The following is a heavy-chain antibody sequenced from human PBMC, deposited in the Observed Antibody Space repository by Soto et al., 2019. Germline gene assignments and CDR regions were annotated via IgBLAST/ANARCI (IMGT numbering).Heavy chain of an antibody. D-gene: IGHD4-17*01. CDR1: GFTFSSYS. CDR2: ISSSSSYI. J-gene: IGHJ4*02. V-gene: IGHV3-21*01. CDR3: ARVQRGDYDY. Sequence: EVQLVESGGGLVKPGGSLRLSCAASGFTFSSYSMNWVRQAPGKGLEWVSSISSSSSYIYYADSVKGRFTISRDNAKNSLYLQMNSLRAKDTAVYYCARVQRGDYDYWGQGTLVTVSS.